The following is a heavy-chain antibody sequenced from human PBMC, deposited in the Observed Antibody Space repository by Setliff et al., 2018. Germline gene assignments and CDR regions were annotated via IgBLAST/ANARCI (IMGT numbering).Heavy chain of an antibody. J-gene: IGHJ5*02. D-gene: IGHD3-22*01. CDR2: IFYNGNT. CDR3: ARASHSYGSPNWLDP. Sequence: SETLSLTCNVSGDFISSGGYTWNWIRQHPEMGLEWIGYIFYNGNTFYNPSLQSRVTISVDTSKNQFSLKLTSLNAADSAVYYCARASHSYGSPNWLDPWAREPWSPSPQ. CDR1: GDFISSGGYT. V-gene: IGHV4-31*03.